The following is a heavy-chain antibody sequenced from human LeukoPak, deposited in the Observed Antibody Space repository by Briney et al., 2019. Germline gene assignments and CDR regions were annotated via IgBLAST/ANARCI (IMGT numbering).Heavy chain of an antibody. CDR1: GGTFSSYA. CDR3: ASTNRDHCSSTSCPPGDY. Sequence: SVKVSCKASGGTFSSYAISWVRQAPGQGLEWMGGIIPIFGTANYAQKFQGRVTITADESTSTANMELSSLRSEDTAVYYCASTNRDHCSSTSCPPGDYWGQGTLVTVSS. CDR2: IIPIFGTA. D-gene: IGHD2-2*01. J-gene: IGHJ4*02. V-gene: IGHV1-69*13.